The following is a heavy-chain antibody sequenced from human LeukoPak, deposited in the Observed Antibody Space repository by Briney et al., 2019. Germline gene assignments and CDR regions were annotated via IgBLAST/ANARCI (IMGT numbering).Heavy chain of an antibody. D-gene: IGHD3-22*01. J-gene: IGHJ4*02. CDR1: GFTFDDYT. Sequence: GGSLRLSRAASGFTFDDYTLHWVRQAPGKTLEWVSLINWHGTTYYADSVKDRFTISRDNSKNSLFLQMDTLRTEDTAFYYCVKDLSYESSGHVLEYWGQGTLVTVSS. CDR3: VKDLSYESSGHVLEY. CDR2: INWHGTT. V-gene: IGHV3-43*01.